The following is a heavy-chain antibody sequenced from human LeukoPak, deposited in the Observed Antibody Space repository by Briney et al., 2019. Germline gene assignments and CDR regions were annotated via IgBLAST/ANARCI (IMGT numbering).Heavy chain of an antibody. Sequence: GGSLRLSCAASGFNFSSYDMHWVRQATGKGLEWVSAIDTAGNTFYPGSVRGRFTISRENAKNSLYLQMNNVRAGDTAVYYCARTSKVTSVMDIWGQGTMVTVSS. CDR3: ARTSKVTSVMDI. CDR2: IDTAGNT. D-gene: IGHD3-16*01. J-gene: IGHJ3*02. CDR1: GFNFSSYD. V-gene: IGHV3-13*04.